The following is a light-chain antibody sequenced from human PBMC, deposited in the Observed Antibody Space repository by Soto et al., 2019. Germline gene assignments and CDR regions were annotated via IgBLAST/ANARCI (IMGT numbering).Light chain of an antibody. CDR2: DAS. Sequence: EIVLTQSPATLSLSPGDRAPLSCRASQSVSSYLAWYQQKPGQAPRLLIYDASNRATGIPARFSGSGSGTDFTLTIASLEPEDVAVYFCQQRSNWPSTFGGGTTVEIK. CDR1: QSVSSY. J-gene: IGKJ4*01. V-gene: IGKV3-11*01. CDR3: QQRSNWPST.